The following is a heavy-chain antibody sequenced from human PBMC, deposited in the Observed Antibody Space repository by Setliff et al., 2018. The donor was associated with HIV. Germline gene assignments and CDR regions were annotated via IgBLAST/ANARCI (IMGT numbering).Heavy chain of an antibody. J-gene: IGHJ4*02. CDR3: ARLGGGKWELTV. V-gene: IGHV4-39*01. CDR2: IDYSGST. CDR1: GGSIISSNFY. Sequence: SETLSLTCTVSGGSIISSNFYWGWIRQPPGKGPEDIGSIDYSGSTYYNPSLESRVTISVDTSKNQFSLKLNSVTAADTAAYYCARLGGGKWELTVWGQGTLVTVSS. D-gene: IGHD1-26*01.